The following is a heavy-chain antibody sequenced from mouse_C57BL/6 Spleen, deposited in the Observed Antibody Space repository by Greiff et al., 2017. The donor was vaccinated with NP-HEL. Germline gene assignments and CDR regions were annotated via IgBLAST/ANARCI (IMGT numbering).Heavy chain of an antibody. V-gene: IGHV1-18*01. J-gene: IGHJ3*01. CDR3: ARGYYGSRFWFAY. Sequence: VQLQQSGPELVKPGASVKIPCKASGYTFTDYNMDWVKQSHGKSLEWIGDINPNNGGTIYNQKFKGKATLTVDKSSSTAYMELRSLTSEDTAVYYCARGYYGSRFWFAYWGQGTLVTVSA. CDR2: INPNNGGT. D-gene: IGHD1-1*01. CDR1: GYTFTDYN.